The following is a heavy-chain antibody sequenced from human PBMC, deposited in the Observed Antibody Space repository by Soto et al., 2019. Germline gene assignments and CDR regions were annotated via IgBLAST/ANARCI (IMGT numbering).Heavy chain of an antibody. CDR2: IYYSGST. D-gene: IGHD3-22*01. V-gene: IGHV4-30-4*01. CDR1: GGSISSGDNY. CDR3: ARGKDHTYYYDSSGPNDY. Sequence: SETLSLTCTVSGGSISSGDNYWSWIRQPPGKGLEWIGYIYYSGSTHYNPSLKSRVTISVDTSKNQFSLKLSSVTAADTAVYYCARGKDHTYYYDSSGPNDYWGQGTLVTVSS. J-gene: IGHJ4*02.